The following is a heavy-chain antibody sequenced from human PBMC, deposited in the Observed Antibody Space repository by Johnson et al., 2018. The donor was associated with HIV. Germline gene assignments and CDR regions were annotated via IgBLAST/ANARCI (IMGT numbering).Heavy chain of an antibody. J-gene: IGHJ3*02. V-gene: IGHV3-74*01. Sequence: MLLVESGGGLVQPGGSLRLSCAASGFTFTNYWLHWVRPAPGKGLVWVSRINTDGTSPNYAVFVKGRFTISRDNAKNTLYLQMNSLRAEDTAVYYCARDRESGYDYPGAFDIWGQGTMVTVSS. CDR3: ARDRESGYDYPGAFDI. D-gene: IGHD5-12*01. CDR2: INTDGTSP. CDR1: GFTFTNYW.